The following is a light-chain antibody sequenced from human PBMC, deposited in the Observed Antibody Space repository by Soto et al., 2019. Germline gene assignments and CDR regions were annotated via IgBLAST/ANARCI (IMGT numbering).Light chain of an antibody. CDR2: AAS. V-gene: IGKV1-6*02. CDR1: QHISDY. J-gene: IGKJ1*01. CDR3: LQDYNYPPT. Sequence: VGDRVTITCQASQHISDYLNWYQQKPGKAPKLLIYAASSLQSGVPSRFSGSGSGTDFTLTISSLQPEDFATYYCLQDYNYPPTFGQGTKVDIK.